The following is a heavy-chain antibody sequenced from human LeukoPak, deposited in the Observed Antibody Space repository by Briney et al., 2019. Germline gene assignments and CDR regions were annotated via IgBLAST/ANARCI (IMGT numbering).Heavy chain of an antibody. Sequence: ASVKVSCKASGYTSTSYGISWVRQAPGQGLEGMGWISPYNGNTNYAQKLQGRVTMTTDNSTSTAYMELRSLRSDDTAVYYCARPEYSSDAFDIWGQGTMVTVSS. V-gene: IGHV1-18*01. D-gene: IGHD5-18*01. CDR3: ARPEYSSDAFDI. CDR2: ISPYNGNT. J-gene: IGHJ3*02. CDR1: GYTSTSYG.